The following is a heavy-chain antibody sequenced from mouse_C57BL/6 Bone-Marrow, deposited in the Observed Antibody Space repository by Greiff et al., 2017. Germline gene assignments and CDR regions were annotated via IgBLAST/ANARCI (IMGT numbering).Heavy chain of an antibody. V-gene: IGHV5-4*01. J-gene: IGHJ4*01. CDR1: GFTFSSYA. CDR2: ISDGGSYT. D-gene: IGHD1-1*02. Sequence: VQLKESGGGLVKPGGSLKLSCAASGFTFSSYAMSWVRQTPEKRLEWVATISDGGSYTYYPDNVKGRFTISRDNAKNNLYLQMSHLKSEDTAMYYCARPLSMDYWGQGTSVTVSS. CDR3: ARPLSMDY.